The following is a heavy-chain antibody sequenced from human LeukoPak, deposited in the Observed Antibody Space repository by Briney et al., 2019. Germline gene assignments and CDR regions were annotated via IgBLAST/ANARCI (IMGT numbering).Heavy chain of an antibody. V-gene: IGHV1-69*13. J-gene: IGHJ4*02. CDR1: GGTFSNYA. CDR3: ARLYDSSGYYLDY. D-gene: IGHD3-22*01. CDR2: IIPIFGTA. Sequence: ASVKVSCKASGGTFSNYAISWVRQAPGQGLEWMGGIIPIFGTANYAQKFQGRVTITADESTSTAYMELSSLRSEETAVYYCARLYDSSGYYLDYWGQGTLVTVSS.